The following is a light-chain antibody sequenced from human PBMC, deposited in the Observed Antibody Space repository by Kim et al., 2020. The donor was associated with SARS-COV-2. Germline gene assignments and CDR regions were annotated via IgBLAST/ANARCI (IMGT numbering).Light chain of an antibody. CDR2: DAF. V-gene: IGKV1-39*01. CDR3: QESYSSLWT. CDR1: QSISNN. Sequence: DIHMTQSQSFLSASVGDRVTIRCRASQSISNNLNWYLQKPGKAPKLLMYDAFSWESGVPARFSGSGSGTNFTLTISSLQPEDFATYYCQESYSSLWTFGQGTKVEIK. J-gene: IGKJ1*01.